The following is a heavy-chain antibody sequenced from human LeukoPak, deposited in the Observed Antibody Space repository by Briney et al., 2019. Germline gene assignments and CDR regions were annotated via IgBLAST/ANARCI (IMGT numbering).Heavy chain of an antibody. CDR1: GFTVSSNY. CDR2: IYSGGST. CDR3: ARAQASKLGWFDP. D-gene: IGHD6-13*01. J-gene: IGHJ5*02. V-gene: IGHV3-66*01. Sequence: GGSLRLSCAASGFTVSSNYMRWVRQAPGKGLEWVSVIYSGGSTYYDNSVKGRFTISRDNSKNTLYLQMNRLRAEDTAVYYCARAQASKLGWFDPWGQGTLVTVSS.